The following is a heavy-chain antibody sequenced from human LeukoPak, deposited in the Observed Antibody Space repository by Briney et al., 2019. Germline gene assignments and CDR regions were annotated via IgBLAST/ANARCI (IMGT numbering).Heavy chain of an antibody. CDR1: GFSFSNYA. D-gene: IGHD6-13*01. CDR3: EKSNTAAGTYGDY. Sequence: PGGSLRLSCAASGFSFSNYAMTWIRQAPGKGLEWVSGITDSGGSTYYADSEKRRFTISTDNSKNTLYLQMTSLRADDTATHYCEKSNTAAGTYGDYWGQGTPVSVCS. J-gene: IGHJ4*02. CDR2: ITDSGGST. V-gene: IGHV3-23*01.